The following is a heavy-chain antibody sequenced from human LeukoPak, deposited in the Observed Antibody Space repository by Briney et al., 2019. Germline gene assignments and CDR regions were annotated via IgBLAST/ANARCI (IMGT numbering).Heavy chain of an antibody. Sequence: SVKVSCKASGGTLSSYAISWVRQAPGQGLEWMGGIIPIFGTANYAQKFQGRVTITADESTSTAYMELSSLRSEDTAMYYCASCSNTCYAVDYYYHGMDVWGQGTTVTVSS. CDR1: GGTLSSYA. V-gene: IGHV1-69*01. CDR3: ASCSNTCYAVDYYYHGMDV. CDR2: IIPIFGTA. D-gene: IGHD2-2*01. J-gene: IGHJ6*02.